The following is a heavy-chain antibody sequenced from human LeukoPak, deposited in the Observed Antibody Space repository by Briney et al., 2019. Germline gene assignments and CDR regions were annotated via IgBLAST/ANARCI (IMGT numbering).Heavy chain of an antibody. Sequence: SSETLSLTCAVYGGSFSSYYWSCIRQSPGKGLEWIAEINHRGDTNYNPSVKSRVTISVDTSKYQFSLKVTSLTAADTAVYYCARGPTISETGYFDYWGQGTLVTVSS. J-gene: IGHJ4*03. CDR1: GGSFSSYY. CDR3: ARGPTISETGYFDY. CDR2: INHRGDT. V-gene: IGHV4-34*01. D-gene: IGHD1-1*01.